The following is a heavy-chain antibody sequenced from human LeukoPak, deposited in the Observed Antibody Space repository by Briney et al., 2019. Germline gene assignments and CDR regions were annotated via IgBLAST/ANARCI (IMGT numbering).Heavy chain of an antibody. CDR2: ISGSGGST. D-gene: IGHD6-19*01. J-gene: IGHJ2*01. V-gene: IGHV3-23*01. CDR3: AKTPSGWYWYFDL. CDR1: GFTFSSYA. Sequence: GGSLRPSCAASGFTFSSYAMSWVRQAPGKGLEWVSAISGSGGSTYYADSVKGRFTISRDNSKNTLYLQMNSLRAEDTAVYYCAKTPSGWYWYFDLWGRGTLVTVSS.